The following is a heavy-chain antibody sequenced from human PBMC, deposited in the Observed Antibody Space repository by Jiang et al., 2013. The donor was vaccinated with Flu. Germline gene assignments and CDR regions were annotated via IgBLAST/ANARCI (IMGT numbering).Heavy chain of an antibody. J-gene: IGHJ4*02. CDR3: ARHRSDDLQPERTPLDY. Sequence: GSGLVKPSETLSLTCTVSGGSISSSSYYWGWIRQPPGKGLEWIGSIYYSGSTYYNPSLKSRVTISVDTSKNQFSLKLSSVTATDTAVYYCARHRSDDLQPERTPLDYWGQGTLVTVSS. CDR1: GGSISSSSYY. V-gene: IGHV4-39*01. CDR2: IYYSGST. D-gene: IGHD3-3*01.